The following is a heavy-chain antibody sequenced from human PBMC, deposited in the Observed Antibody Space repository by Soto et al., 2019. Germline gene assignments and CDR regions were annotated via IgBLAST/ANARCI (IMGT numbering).Heavy chain of an antibody. CDR2: IYWDDDK. D-gene: IGHD4-17*01. J-gene: IGHJ4*02. Sequence: QITLKESGPTLVRPAQTLTLTCDFSGFSLSTYHMGVAWIRQPPGKAREWLALIYWDDDKRYRPSQKDRLAISKDTSSNQVVLTITNMDPGDTATYFCAHAGDYDLLTFDHWGPGTLVTVSS. CDR1: GFSLSTYHMG. V-gene: IGHV2-5*02. CDR3: AHAGDYDLLTFDH.